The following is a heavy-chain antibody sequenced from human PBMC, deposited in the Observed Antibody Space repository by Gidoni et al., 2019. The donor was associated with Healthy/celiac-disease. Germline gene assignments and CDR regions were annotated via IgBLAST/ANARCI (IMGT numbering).Heavy chain of an antibody. Sequence: QLQLQESGPGLAKPSETLSLTRPVSGGSISSSSYYWGWIRQPPGKGLEWIGSIYYSGSTYYHPSLKSRVTISVDTSKNQFSLKLSSVTAADTAVYYCAGEGQKKRWLPDYWGQGTLVTVSS. CDR3: AGEGQKKRWLPDY. CDR1: GGSISSSSYY. J-gene: IGHJ4*02. CDR2: IYYSGST. V-gene: IGHV4-39*01. D-gene: IGHD5-12*01.